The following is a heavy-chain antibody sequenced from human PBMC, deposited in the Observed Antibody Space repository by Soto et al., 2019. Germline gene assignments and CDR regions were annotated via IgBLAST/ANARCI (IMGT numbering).Heavy chain of an antibody. J-gene: IGHJ4*02. CDR2: IYYSGST. CDR3: ARETDDSSGYYFIDY. CDR1: GGSISSYY. V-gene: IGHV4-59*01. D-gene: IGHD3-22*01. Sequence: SETLSLTCTVSGGSISSYYWSWIRQPPGKVLELIGYIYYSGSTNYNPSLKSRVTISVDTSKNQFSLKLSSVTAADTAVYYCARETDDSSGYYFIDYWGQGTLVTVSS.